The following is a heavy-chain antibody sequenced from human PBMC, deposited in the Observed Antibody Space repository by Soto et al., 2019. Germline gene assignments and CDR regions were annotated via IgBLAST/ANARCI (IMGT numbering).Heavy chain of an antibody. CDR1: GFTFSNYG. Sequence: PGGSLRLSCAASGFTFSNYGMNWVRQAPGKGLEWVSGISTNGDTANYADSVKGRFTISRDNSKNALYMQMNGLRPEDTAVYYWAKDFSKCSYYAFDAWGQGTLVTVS. CDR2: ISTNGDTA. CDR3: AKDFSKCSYYAFDA. V-gene: IGHV3-23*01. J-gene: IGHJ5*02. D-gene: IGHD3-22*01.